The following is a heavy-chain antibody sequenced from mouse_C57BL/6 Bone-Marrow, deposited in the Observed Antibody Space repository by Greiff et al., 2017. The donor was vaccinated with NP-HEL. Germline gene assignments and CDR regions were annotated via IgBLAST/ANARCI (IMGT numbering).Heavy chain of an antibody. CDR2: IYPGSGST. CDR1: GYTFTSYW. Sequence: VKLVESGAELVKPGASVKMSCKASGYTFTSYWITWVKQRPGQGLEWIGDIYPGSGSTNYNEKFKSKATLTVDTSSSTAYMQLSSLTSEDSAVYYCARQLYDWGQGTTLTVSS. D-gene: IGHD2-3*01. CDR3: ARQLYD. V-gene: IGHV1-55*01. J-gene: IGHJ2*01.